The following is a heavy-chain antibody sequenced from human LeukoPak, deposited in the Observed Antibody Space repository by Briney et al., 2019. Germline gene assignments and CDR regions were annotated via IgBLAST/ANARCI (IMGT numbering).Heavy chain of an antibody. J-gene: IGHJ4*02. CDR1: GGTFSSYA. CDR3: ARGDTMAAAGPFDY. CDR2: IIPIFGTV. V-gene: IGHV1-69*05. D-gene: IGHD6-13*01. Sequence: SVKVSCKASGGTFSSYAISWVRQAPGQGLEWMGGIIPIFGTVNYAQKFQGRVTITTDESTSTAYMELSSLRSEDTAVYYCARGDTMAAAGPFDYWGQGTLVTVSS.